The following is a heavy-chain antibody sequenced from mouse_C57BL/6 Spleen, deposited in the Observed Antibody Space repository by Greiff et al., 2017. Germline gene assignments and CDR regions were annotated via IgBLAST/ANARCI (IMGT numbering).Heavy chain of an antibody. CDR1: GYTFTSYD. Sequence: VQLQPSGPELVKPGASVKLSCKASGYTFTSYDINWVKQRPGQGLEWIGWIYPRDGSTQYDAKFQGKATLTVATSSSTAYMELHSLTSEYSAVYVCARRETGPAWFAYWGQGTLVTVSA. CDR3: ARRETGPAWFAY. D-gene: IGHD4-1*01. CDR2: IYPRDGST. J-gene: IGHJ3*01. V-gene: IGHV1-85*01.